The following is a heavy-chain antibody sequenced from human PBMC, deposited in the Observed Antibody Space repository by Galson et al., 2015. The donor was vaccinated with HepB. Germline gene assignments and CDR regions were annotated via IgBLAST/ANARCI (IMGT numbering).Heavy chain of an antibody. CDR3: ARVSNSDYGDHAHFDF. CDR2: ISASASYT. D-gene: IGHD4-17*01. J-gene: IGHJ4*02. Sequence: SLRLSCAASGFTFSNYYMTWIRQVPGKGLEWVSYISASASYTNYADSVKGRFTISRDNDKNSVFLQMNSLRAEDAALYYCARVSNSDYGDHAHFDFWGRGTLVTVSS. V-gene: IGHV3-11*06. CDR1: GFTFSNYY.